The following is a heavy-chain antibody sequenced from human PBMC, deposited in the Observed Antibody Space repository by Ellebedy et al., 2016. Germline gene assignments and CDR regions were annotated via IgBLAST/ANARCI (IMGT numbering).Heavy chain of an antibody. CDR2: ITGETGTT. D-gene: IGHD6-13*01. Sequence: GGSLRLSCAASGFTLNTYAMTWIRQAAGEGLEWVSAITGETGTTYYADSVKGRFTISRDNSRNTLYLQMNSLRVEDTALYYCVKGASSGSWVTMDHWGQGALVTVSS. J-gene: IGHJ4*02. V-gene: IGHV3-23*01. CDR3: VKGASSGSWVTMDH. CDR1: GFTLNTYA.